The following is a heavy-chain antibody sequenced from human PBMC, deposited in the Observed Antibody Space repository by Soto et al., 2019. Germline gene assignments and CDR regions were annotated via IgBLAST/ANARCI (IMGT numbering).Heavy chain of an antibody. Sequence: PGGSLRLSCAASGFTFSGSAMHWVRQASGKGLEWVGRIRSKANSYATAYAASVKGRFTISRDDSKNTAYLQMNSLKTEDTAVYYCTRRRFPQVVAIGNDAFDIWGQGTMVTVSS. D-gene: IGHD3-22*01. V-gene: IGHV3-73*01. J-gene: IGHJ3*02. CDR2: IRSKANSYAT. CDR3: TRRRFPQVVAIGNDAFDI. CDR1: GFTFSGSA.